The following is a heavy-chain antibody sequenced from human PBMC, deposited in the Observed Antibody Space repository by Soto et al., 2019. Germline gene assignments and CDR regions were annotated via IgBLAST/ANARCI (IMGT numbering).Heavy chain of an antibody. CDR2: INHSGST. CDR1: GGSFSGYY. V-gene: IGHV4-34*09. J-gene: IGHJ5*02. Sequence: SETLSLTCAVYGGSFSGYYWSWIRQPPGKGLEWIGEINHSGSTNYNPSLKSRVSISVDTSKNQFSLKLSSVTAADTAVYYCARAWFSSSSEGSLNWFDPWGQGTPVTVSS. D-gene: IGHD6-6*01. CDR3: ARAWFSSSSEGSLNWFDP.